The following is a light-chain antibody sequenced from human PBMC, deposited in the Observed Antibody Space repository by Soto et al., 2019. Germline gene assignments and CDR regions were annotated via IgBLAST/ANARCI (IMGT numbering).Light chain of an antibody. V-gene: IGKV1-5*01. CDR3: QQYNCY. CDR1: QSISSF. CDR2: DAS. J-gene: IGKJ2*01. Sequence: DIQMTQSPSTLSASVGDRVTITCRARQSISSFLAWYQQKPGRAPKLLIYDASTLESGVPSRFSGSASGTEFTLTISSLQPDDFATYCCQQYNCYFGQGTKLEIK.